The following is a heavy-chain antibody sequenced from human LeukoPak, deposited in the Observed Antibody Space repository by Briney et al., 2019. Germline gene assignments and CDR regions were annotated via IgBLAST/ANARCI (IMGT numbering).Heavy chain of an antibody. J-gene: IGHJ4*02. Sequence: ASVKVSCKTSGGTFSNYAISWVLQAPGQGLEWMGGIIPIFGIANYAQKFQGRVTISTDESTTTAYMELSSLRSEDTAVYYCARVSSGSYAALDYWGQGTLVTVSS. D-gene: IGHD1-26*01. CDR1: GGTFSNYA. V-gene: IGHV1-69*05. CDR2: IIPIFGIA. CDR3: ARVSSGSYAALDY.